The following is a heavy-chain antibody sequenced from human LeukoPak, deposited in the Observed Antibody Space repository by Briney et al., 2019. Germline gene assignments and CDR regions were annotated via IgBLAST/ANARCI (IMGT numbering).Heavy chain of an antibody. D-gene: IGHD1-7*01. CDR2: IIPILGIA. Sequence: SVKVSCKASGGTFSSYAISWVRQAPGQGLEWMGRIIPILGIANYAQKFQGRVTITADKSTSTASMELSSLRSEDTAVYYCARSSLPGTTFYAFDMWGQGTMVTVSS. CDR1: GGTFSSYA. J-gene: IGHJ3*02. V-gene: IGHV1-69*04. CDR3: ARSSLPGTTFYAFDM.